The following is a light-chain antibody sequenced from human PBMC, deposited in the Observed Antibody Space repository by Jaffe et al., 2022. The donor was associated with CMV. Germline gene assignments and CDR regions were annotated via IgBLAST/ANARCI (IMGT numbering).Light chain of an antibody. CDR3: AAWDDSLNGYV. Sequence: QSVVTQPPSASGTPGQRVTISCSGTSSNIGSTTVNWYQQLPGTAPKLLIYSNNQRPSGVPERFSGSKSGTSASLAISGLQSEDEADYYCAAWDDSLNGYVFGTGTKVTVL. CDR2: SNN. CDR1: SSNIGSTT. J-gene: IGLJ1*01. V-gene: IGLV1-44*01.